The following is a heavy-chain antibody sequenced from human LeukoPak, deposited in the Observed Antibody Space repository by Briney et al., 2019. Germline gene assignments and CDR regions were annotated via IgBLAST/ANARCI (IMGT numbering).Heavy chain of an antibody. D-gene: IGHD2-2*02. J-gene: IGHJ5*02. CDR2: INPNSGGT. CDR1: GYTFTGYY. CDR3: AREGCSSTSCYNSNWFDP. V-gene: IGHV1-2*02. Sequence: ASVKVSCKASGYTFTGYYMHRVRQAPGQGLEWMGWINPNSGGTNYAQKFQGRVTMTRETSISTAYMELSRLRSDDTAVYYCAREGCSSTSCYNSNWFDPWGQGTLVTVSS.